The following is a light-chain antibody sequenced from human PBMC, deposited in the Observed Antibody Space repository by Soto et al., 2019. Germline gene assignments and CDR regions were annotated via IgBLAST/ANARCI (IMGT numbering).Light chain of an antibody. CDR2: DGS. J-gene: IGKJ3*01. CDR3: QHYNTYSKA. Sequence: DIQMTQSPSTLSTSVGARVTITCRASQSVSYWLAWYQQKPGKAPNLLIYDGSTLASGVPTRFSGGGFGTEFTLNISSLQPDDSAIYYCQHYNTYSKAXGPGTKLD. CDR1: QSVSYW. V-gene: IGKV1-5*01.